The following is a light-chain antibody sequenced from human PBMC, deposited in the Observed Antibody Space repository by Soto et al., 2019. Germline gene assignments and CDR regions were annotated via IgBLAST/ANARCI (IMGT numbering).Light chain of an antibody. V-gene: IGLV2-14*01. CDR2: DVS. CDR1: SSDVGGYNY. CDR3: SSWSSISTYV. J-gene: IGLJ1*01. Sequence: VLTQPASVSGSPGQSIAISCTGTSSDVGGYNYVSWYQQYPGKAPKLVIYDVSNRPSGVSNRFSGSKSVNTASLTISGPQAEDEADYYCSSWSSISTYVFGTGNKVTVL.